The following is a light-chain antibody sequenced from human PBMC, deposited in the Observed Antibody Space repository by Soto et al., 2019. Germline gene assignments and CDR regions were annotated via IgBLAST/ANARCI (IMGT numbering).Light chain of an antibody. V-gene: IGKV3-11*01. J-gene: IGKJ2*01. CDR1: QSINNY. CDR2: EAS. CDR3: QQCNNWYT. Sequence: EIVLTQSPATLSLSPGERATLSCRASQSINNYLAWYQQRPGQAPRLVIYEASNRATGIPARFSGSGSGTDFTLTISSLEPEDFAVYYCQQCNNWYTFGQGTKLEIK.